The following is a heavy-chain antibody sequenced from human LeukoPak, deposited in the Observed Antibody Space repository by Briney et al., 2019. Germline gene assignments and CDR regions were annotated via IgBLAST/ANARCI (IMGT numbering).Heavy chain of an antibody. V-gene: IGHV1-69*04. Sequence: SVKVSCKASGGTFSSYAISWVRQAPGQGLEWMGRIIPILGIANYAQKFQGRVTITADKSTRTAYMELSSLRSEDTAVYYCARDPVGATRLDYWGQETLVTVPS. J-gene: IGHJ4*02. CDR3: ARDPVGATRLDY. CDR2: IIPILGIA. CDR1: GGTFSSYA. D-gene: IGHD1-26*01.